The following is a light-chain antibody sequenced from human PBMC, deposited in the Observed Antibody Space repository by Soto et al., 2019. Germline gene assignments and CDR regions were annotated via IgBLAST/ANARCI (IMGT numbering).Light chain of an antibody. CDR3: QQYIHGYT. V-gene: IGKV3-15*01. Sequence: EVVMTQSPATLSVFPGERVTLSCRPSQIVSTSLAWYQQKPGQAPRLLIYSASTRATGIPARFSGSGSGTEFTLTISSLESEDFAVYYCQQYIHGYTFGQGTELEIK. CDR2: SAS. CDR1: QIVSTS. J-gene: IGKJ2*01.